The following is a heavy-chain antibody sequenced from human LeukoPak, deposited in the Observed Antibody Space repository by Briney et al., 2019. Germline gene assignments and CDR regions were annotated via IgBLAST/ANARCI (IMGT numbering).Heavy chain of an antibody. CDR3: ARDDYGDPTYYYGMDV. V-gene: IGHV4-59*01. J-gene: IGHJ6*02. CDR1: GGSINSYY. CDR2: IYYSGST. D-gene: IGHD4-17*01. Sequence: PSETLSLTCTVAGGSINSYYWNWIRQPPGKGPEWIGYIYYSGSTNYNPSLKSRVTISVDTSKNQFSLKLSSVTAADTAVYYCARDDYGDPTYYYGMDVWGQGTTVTVSS.